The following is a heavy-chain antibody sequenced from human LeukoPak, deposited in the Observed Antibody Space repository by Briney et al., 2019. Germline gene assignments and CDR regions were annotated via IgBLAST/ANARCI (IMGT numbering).Heavy chain of an antibody. CDR3: TTFYKDSSSWSYDAFDI. J-gene: IGHJ3*02. CDR1: GFTFSNAW. CDR2: IKSKTDGGTT. D-gene: IGHD6-13*01. V-gene: IGHV3-15*01. Sequence: GGSLRLSCAASGFTFSNAWMSWVRQAPGKGLEWVGRIKSKTDGGTTDYAAPVKGRFTISRDDSKNTLYLQMNSLKTEDTAVYYCTTFYKDSSSWSYDAFDIWGQGTMVTVSS.